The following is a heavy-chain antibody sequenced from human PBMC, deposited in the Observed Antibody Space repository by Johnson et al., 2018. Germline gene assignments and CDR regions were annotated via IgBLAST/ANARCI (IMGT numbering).Heavy chain of an antibody. D-gene: IGHD2/OR15-2a*01. CDR1: GYSLSDFA. J-gene: IGHJ3*02. Sequence: QVQLVQSGAEVKKPGASVRVRCRVSGYSLSDFAMHWVRQAPGRGLQWMGAFDPEKGYIFNEQRFQGRVTMTEDTSTDTAYMELSSLSSEDTAVYYCATAFLTPEAFDIWGQGTMVTVSS. CDR3: ATAFLTPEAFDI. CDR2: FDPEKGYI. V-gene: IGHV1-24*01.